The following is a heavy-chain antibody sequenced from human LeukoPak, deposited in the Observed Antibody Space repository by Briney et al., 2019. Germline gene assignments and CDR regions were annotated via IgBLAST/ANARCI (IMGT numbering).Heavy chain of an antibody. Sequence: ASVKVSCKASGYSFTSYGISWVRQAPGQGLEWMGWISAYNGSTNYAQKLQGRVTMTTDTSTSTAYMELRSLRPDDTAVYYCARREQWLVGDDYWGQGTLVTVSS. J-gene: IGHJ4*02. CDR1: GYSFTSYG. CDR3: ARREQWLVGDDY. V-gene: IGHV1-18*01. D-gene: IGHD6-19*01. CDR2: ISAYNGST.